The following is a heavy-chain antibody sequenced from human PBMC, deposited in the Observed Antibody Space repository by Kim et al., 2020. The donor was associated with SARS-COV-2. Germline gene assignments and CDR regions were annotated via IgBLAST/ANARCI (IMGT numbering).Heavy chain of an antibody. CDR1: GGSISSSSYY. D-gene: IGHD6-6*01. V-gene: IGHV4-39*07. CDR3: AGGGRSSPYYGMDV. CDR2: IYYSGST. J-gene: IGHJ6*02. Sequence: SETLSLTCTVSGGSISSSSYYWGWIRQPPGKGLEWIGSIYYSGSTYYNPSLKSRVTISVDTSKNQFSLKLSSVTAADTAVYYCAGGGRSSPYYGMDVWGQGTTVTVSS.